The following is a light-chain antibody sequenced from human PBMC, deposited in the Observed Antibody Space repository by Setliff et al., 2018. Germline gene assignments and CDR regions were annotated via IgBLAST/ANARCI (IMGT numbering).Light chain of an antibody. J-gene: IGLJ1*01. CDR1: SSDVGDYNF. CDR3: SSYRSSSTYV. Sequence: ALTQPASVSGSPGQSITISCTGTSSDVGDYNFVSWYQQHPGKAPKLMIYDVSKRPSGVSNRFSGSKSGNTASLTISGLQAEDEADYYCSSYRSSSTYVFGTGTKVTVL. CDR2: DVS. V-gene: IGLV2-14*01.